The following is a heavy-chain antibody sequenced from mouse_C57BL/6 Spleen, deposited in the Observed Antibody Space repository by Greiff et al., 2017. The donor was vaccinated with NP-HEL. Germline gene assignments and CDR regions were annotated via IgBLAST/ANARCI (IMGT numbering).Heavy chain of an antibody. V-gene: IGHV1-20*01. CDR3: ARRGLGSYWYFDV. Sequence: EVQLVESGPELVKPGDSVKISCKASGYSFTGYFMNWVMQSHGKSLEWIGRINPYNGDTFYNQKFKGKATLTVDKSSSTAHMELRSLTSEDSAVYYCARRGLGSYWYFDVWGTGTTVTVSS. D-gene: IGHD4-1*01. CDR1: GYSFTGYF. J-gene: IGHJ1*03. CDR2: INPYNGDT.